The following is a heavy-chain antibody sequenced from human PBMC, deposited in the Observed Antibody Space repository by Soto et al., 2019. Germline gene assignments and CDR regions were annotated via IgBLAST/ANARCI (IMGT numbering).Heavy chain of an antibody. Sequence: QLQLQESGPGLVKPSETLSLTCTVSGGSISSGSFYWGWIRQPPGKGLEWIGSSYYTRNTYYNPSLQSRVSMSVDSSKNQFSLKLSSVTAADTAVYYCAGHWEPWLGDIDYWGQGTLVAVSS. J-gene: IGHJ4*02. CDR2: SYYTRNT. CDR3: AGHWEPWLGDIDY. CDR1: GGSISSGSFY. V-gene: IGHV4-39*01. D-gene: IGHD6-19*01.